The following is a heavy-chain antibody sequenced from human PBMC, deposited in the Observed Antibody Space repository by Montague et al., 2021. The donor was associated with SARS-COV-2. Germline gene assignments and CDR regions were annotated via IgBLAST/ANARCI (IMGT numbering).Heavy chain of an antibody. D-gene: IGHD1-26*01. CDR1: GGSISTDNR. CDR2: IYHTGRT. J-gene: IGHJ4*02. Sequence: SETLSLTCVVSGGSISTDNRWTWARLPPGTGLAWVGEIYHTGRTKYKPSPKSRVSMSVAKSWNQFSLRLTSVTAADTAIYYCARKGSGRSDLAYWGQGTLVTVSS. CDR3: ARKGSGRSDLAY. V-gene: IGHV4-4*02.